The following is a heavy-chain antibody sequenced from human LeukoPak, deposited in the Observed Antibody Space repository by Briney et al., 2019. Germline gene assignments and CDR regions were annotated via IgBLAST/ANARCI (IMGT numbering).Heavy chain of an antibody. CDR1: GGSISSYY. CDR2: IYTSGST. CDR3: ARASIAARQLDY. V-gene: IGHV4-4*07. Sequence: PSETLSLTRTVSGGSISSYYWNWIRQPAGKGLQWIGRIYTSGSTNYNPSLKSRVTMSVDTSKNQFSLKLSSVTAADTAVYYCARASIAARQLDYWGQGTLVTVSS. J-gene: IGHJ4*02. D-gene: IGHD6-6*01.